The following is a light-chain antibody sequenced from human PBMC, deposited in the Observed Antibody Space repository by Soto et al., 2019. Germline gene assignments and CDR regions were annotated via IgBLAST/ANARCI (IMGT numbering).Light chain of an antibody. Sequence: DIQMTQSPSTLSASVGDSVTITCRASQSISSWLAWYQQKPGKAPKLLIYKASSLESGFPSGFSGSGSGTEFTLTIISLQPDEFATYYCQQCTSYPVTFGQGTRLE. CDR1: QSISSW. J-gene: IGKJ5*01. V-gene: IGKV1-5*03. CDR2: KAS. CDR3: QQCTSYPVT.